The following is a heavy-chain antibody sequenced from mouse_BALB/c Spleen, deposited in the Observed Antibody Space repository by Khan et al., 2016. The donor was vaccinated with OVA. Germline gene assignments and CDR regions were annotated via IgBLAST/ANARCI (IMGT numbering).Heavy chain of an antibody. V-gene: IGHV1-7*01. J-gene: IGHJ2*01. D-gene: IGHD2-2*01. CDR1: GYTFTSYW. CDR2: INPSTGYA. Sequence: QVQLQQSGAELAKPGASVKMSCKASGYTFTSYWIHWIKQRPGQGLEWIGYINPSTGYAEYNQRFKDKATLTADQSSTKAYMEMSSLTSEDSAVXYYALWLEEDYGGQGAPLTVAS. CDR3: ALWLEEDY.